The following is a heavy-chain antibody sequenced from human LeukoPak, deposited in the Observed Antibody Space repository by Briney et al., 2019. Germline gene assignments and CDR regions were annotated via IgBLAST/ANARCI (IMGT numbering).Heavy chain of an antibody. CDR3: ARGVEMHISGWLFDY. CDR1: GFTFSSYN. J-gene: IGHJ4*02. Sequence: GGSLTLSCAASGFTFSSYNMNWLRQAPGQGLEWVSYISSSSSNRHYADSVKGRFTISRDTATDSLVLKMNSLSDEDTVVYYCARGVEMHISGWLFDYWGQGTLVTVSS. D-gene: IGHD6-13*01. V-gene: IGHV3-48*02. CDR2: ISSSSSNR.